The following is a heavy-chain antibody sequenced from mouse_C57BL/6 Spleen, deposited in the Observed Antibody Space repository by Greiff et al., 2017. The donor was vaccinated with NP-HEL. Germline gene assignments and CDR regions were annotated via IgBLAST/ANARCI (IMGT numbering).Heavy chain of an antibody. Sequence: VQLQQSGPGLVQPSQSLSITCTVSGFSLTSYGVHWVRQSPGKGLEWLGVIWSGGSTDYNAAFISRLSISKDNSKSQVFSKMNSLKAEDTAIYYCARNPTRFAMDYWGQGTSVTVSS. J-gene: IGHJ4*01. CDR3: ARNPTRFAMDY. V-gene: IGHV2-2*01. CDR2: IWSGGST. CDR1: GFSLTSYG.